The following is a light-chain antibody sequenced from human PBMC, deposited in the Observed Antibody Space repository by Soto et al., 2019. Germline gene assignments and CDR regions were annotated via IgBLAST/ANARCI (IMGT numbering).Light chain of an antibody. CDR3: CSYAGSSTYV. CDR2: EDS. V-gene: IGLV2-23*01. CDR1: SSDVGSYNL. J-gene: IGLJ1*01. Sequence: QSVLTQPASVSGSPGQSITISCTGTSSDVGSYNLVSWYQQHPGKAPKLMIYEDSKRPSGVSNRFPGSKSGNTASLTISGLQAEDEADYYCCSYAGSSTYVFGTGTKVTVL.